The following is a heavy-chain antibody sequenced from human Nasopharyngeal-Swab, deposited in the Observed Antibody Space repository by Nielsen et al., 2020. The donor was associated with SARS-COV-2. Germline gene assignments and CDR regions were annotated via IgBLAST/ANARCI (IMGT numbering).Heavy chain of an antibody. CDR2: LSYDGSNK. Sequence: SLKISCAASGFSFSISALHCVRQAPGQVLEWVAVLSYDGSNKYYADSVKGRFTISRDNSKNTLYLQMNSLRAEDTAVYYCARDTITGIVVVVADGYFDDWGQGTLVTVSS. V-gene: IGHV3-30-3*01. CDR3: ARDTITGIVVVVADGYFDD. CDR1: GFSFSISA. J-gene: IGHJ4*02. D-gene: IGHD2-15*01.